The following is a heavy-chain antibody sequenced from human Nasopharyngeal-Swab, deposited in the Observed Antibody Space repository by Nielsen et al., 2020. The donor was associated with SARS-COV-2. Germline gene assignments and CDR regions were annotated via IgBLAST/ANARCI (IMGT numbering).Heavy chain of an antibody. D-gene: IGHD5-18*01. CDR3: ASNRGGYSYGHDFDY. V-gene: IGHV3-23*01. CDR2: ISGSGGST. Sequence: GESLKISCAASGFTFSSYAMSWVRQAPGKGLEWVAAISGSGGSTYYAESVKGRFTISRDNSKNTLYLQMNSLRAEDTAVYYCASNRGGYSYGHDFDYWGQGTLVTVSS. CDR1: GFTFSSYA. J-gene: IGHJ4*02.